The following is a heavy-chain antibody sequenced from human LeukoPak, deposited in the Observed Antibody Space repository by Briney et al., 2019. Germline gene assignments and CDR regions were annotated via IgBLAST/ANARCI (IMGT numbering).Heavy chain of an antibody. D-gene: IGHD6-19*01. CDR1: GYTFTDYC. CDR3: ARKDIAVAGLHYYGMDV. V-gene: IGHV1-2*02. CDR2: INPNSGGT. J-gene: IGHJ6*02. Sequence: ASVKVSCKASGYTFTDYCIHWVRQAPGQGLEWMGWINPNSGGTNYAQKFRGRVTMTRNTSISTAYMELSRLRSDDTAVYFCARKDIAVAGLHYYGMDVWGQGTTVTVSS.